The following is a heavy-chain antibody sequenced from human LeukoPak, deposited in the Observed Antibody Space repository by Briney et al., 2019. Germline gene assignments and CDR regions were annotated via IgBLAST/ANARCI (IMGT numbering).Heavy chain of an antibody. CDR1: GFPVSSNY. CDR3: ALESAGTLRY. CDR2: IYSGGDT. V-gene: IGHV3-66*01. Sequence: GGSLRLSCAASGFPVSSNYMSWVRQAPGKRLEWVSVIYSGGDTHYADSVKGRFTISGDNSRNTLHLQMDSLRAEDTAVYYCALESAGTLRYWGQGTLVTVSS. D-gene: IGHD6-13*01. J-gene: IGHJ4*02.